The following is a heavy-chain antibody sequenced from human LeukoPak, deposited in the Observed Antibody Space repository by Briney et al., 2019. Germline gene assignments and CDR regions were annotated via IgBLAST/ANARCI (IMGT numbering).Heavy chain of an antibody. J-gene: IGHJ4*02. CDR3: ARNSGSYGYYFDY. CDR2: IYYSGST. D-gene: IGHD1-26*01. V-gene: IGHV4-39*07. CDR1: GGSISSSSYY. Sequence: PSETLSLTCTVSGGSISSSSYYWGWIRQPPGKGLEWIGSIYYSGSTYYNPSLKSRVTISVDTSKNQFSLKLSSVTAADTAVYYCARNSGSYGYYFDYWGQGTLVTVSS.